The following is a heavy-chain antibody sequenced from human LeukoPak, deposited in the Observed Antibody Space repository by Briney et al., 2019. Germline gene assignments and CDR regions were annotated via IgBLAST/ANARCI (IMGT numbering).Heavy chain of an antibody. CDR2: ISSSGSTI. CDR3: ARDLGYDFWSGYLFPSRGNWFDP. Sequence: GGSLRLSCAASGFTFSDYYMSWIRQAPGKGLEWVSYISSSGSTIYYADSVKGRLTISREKDKKSLYLQMNSLRAEDTAVYYCARDLGYDFWSGYLFPSRGNWFDPWGQGTLVTVSS. CDR1: GFTFSDYY. J-gene: IGHJ5*02. D-gene: IGHD3-3*01. V-gene: IGHV3-11*04.